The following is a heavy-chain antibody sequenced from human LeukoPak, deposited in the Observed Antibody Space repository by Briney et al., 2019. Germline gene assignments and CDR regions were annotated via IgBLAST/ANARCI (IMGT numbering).Heavy chain of an antibody. J-gene: IGHJ6*03. Sequence: ASVKVSCKASGYTFTSYGISWVRQAPGQGLEWMGWISAYNGNTNYAQKLQGRVTMTTDTSTSTAYMELRSLRSDDTAVYYCARDIIVASEIYYYYYYMDVWDKGTTVTVSS. V-gene: IGHV1-18*01. D-gene: IGHD5-12*01. CDR2: ISAYNGNT. CDR3: ARDIIVASEIYYYYYYMDV. CDR1: GYTFTSYG.